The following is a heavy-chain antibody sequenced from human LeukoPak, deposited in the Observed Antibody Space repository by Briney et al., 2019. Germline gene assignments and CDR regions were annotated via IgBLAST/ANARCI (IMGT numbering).Heavy chain of an antibody. D-gene: IGHD3-9*01. Sequence: PSETLSLTCTVSGGSISSSSYYWGWIRQPPGKELAWIGCIYYSGKTYYIPSLKNLVTISVDTSRNQFSLKLRSVTAADTAVYYCARHIPPPYYDILTGYSLFDCWGQGTLVTVSS. CDR3: ARHIPPPYYDILTGYSLFDC. J-gene: IGHJ4*02. CDR1: GGSISSSSYY. CDR2: IYYSGKT. V-gene: IGHV4-39*01.